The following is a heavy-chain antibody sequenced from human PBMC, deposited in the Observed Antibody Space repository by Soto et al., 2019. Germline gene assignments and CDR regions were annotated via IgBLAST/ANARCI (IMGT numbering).Heavy chain of an antibody. J-gene: IGHJ4*02. CDR3: ARRPSRYCSSTSCYASDY. V-gene: IGHV3-20*04. Sequence: PGGSLRLSCAASGFTFDDYGMSWVRQAPGRGLEWVSDINWNGGSIRYADSVKGRFTISRDNAKNSLYLQMNGLRVEDTALYYCARRPSRYCSSTSCYASDYWGQGTLVTVSS. D-gene: IGHD2-2*01. CDR1: GFTFDDYG. CDR2: INWNGGSI.